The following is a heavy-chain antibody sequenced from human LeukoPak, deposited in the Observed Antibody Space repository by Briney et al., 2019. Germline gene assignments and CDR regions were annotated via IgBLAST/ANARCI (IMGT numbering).Heavy chain of an antibody. D-gene: IGHD3-9*01. V-gene: IGHV3-48*03. Sequence: GGSLRLSCAASGFTFSSYGINWVRQAPGKGLEWVSYISSSGSTIYYADSVKGRFTISRDNAKNSLYLQMNSLRAEDTAVYYCAGRDDILTGYDDYWGQGTLVTVSS. J-gene: IGHJ4*02. CDR2: ISSSGSTI. CDR3: AGRDDILTGYDDY. CDR1: GFTFSSYG.